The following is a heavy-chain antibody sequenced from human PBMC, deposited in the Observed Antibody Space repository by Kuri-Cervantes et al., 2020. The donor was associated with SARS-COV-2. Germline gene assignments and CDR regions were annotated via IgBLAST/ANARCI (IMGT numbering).Heavy chain of an antibody. D-gene: IGHD4-17*01. CDR1: CGSISSNSYY. CDR3: ARGDYGDYGDY. V-gene: IGHV4-39*07. J-gene: IGHJ4*02. Sequence: ESLKISCTVSCGSISSNSYYWGWIRQHPEKWLEWIGEINHSGSTNYNPSLKSRVTISVDTSKNQFSLKRSSVTAADTAVYYCARGDYGDYGDYWGQGTLVTVSS. CDR2: INHSGST.